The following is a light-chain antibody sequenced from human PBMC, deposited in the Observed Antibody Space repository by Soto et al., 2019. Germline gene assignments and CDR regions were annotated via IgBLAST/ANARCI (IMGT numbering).Light chain of an antibody. Sequence: EIVLTQSPGTLSLSPGERATLSCRASQSVGRNYLAWYQQKPGQAPRLLIYGASSRATGIPDRFSGSGSGTDFTLTISRLEPEDFAVYYCHQYASSPLTFGGGTKVEIK. CDR3: HQYASSPLT. CDR2: GAS. CDR1: QSVGRNY. V-gene: IGKV3-20*01. J-gene: IGKJ4*01.